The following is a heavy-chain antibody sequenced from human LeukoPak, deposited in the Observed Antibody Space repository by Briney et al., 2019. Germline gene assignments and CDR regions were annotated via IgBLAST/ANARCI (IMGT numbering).Heavy chain of an antibody. Sequence: SETLSLTCTVSGGSISSSSYYWGWIRQPPGKGLEWIGSIYYSGSTYYNPSLKSRVTISVDTSKNQFSLKLSSVTAADTAVYYCARSVTHHDAFDIWGQGTMVTVSS. V-gene: IGHV4-39*01. J-gene: IGHJ3*02. CDR3: ARSVTHHDAFDI. CDR2: IYYSGST. CDR1: GGSISSSSYY. D-gene: IGHD2-21*02.